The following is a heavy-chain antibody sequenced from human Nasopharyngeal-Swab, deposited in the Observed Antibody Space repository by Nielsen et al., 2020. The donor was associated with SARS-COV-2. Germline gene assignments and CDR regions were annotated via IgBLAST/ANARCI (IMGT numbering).Heavy chain of an antibody. CDR3: ARLRGSAFYYYYLDV. D-gene: IGHD2-15*01. Sequence: GESLKISCKGSGYSFTTFWITWVRQMPGKGLEWMGIIYPDDSDTRYSQSFQGQVTFSVDKSTSTAYLQWSSLKASDTAMYYCARLRGSAFYYYYLDVWGKGTTVTVSS. J-gene: IGHJ6*03. CDR2: IYPDDSDT. V-gene: IGHV5-51*01. CDR1: GYSFTTFW.